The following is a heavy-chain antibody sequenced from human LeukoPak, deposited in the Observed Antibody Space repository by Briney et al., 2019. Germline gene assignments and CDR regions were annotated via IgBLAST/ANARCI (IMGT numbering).Heavy chain of an antibody. CDR2: IIPIFGTA. CDR1: GGTFSSYA. J-gene: IGHJ6*04. V-gene: IGHV1-69*06. Sequence: SVKVSCKASGGTFSSYAISWVRQAPGQGLEWMGGIIPIFGTANYAQKFQGRVTITADKSTSTAYMELSSLRSEDTAVYYCARISLGYCSSTSGYAAVYYYGMDVWGKGTTVTVSS. D-gene: IGHD2-2*01. CDR3: ARISLGYCSSTSGYAAVYYYGMDV.